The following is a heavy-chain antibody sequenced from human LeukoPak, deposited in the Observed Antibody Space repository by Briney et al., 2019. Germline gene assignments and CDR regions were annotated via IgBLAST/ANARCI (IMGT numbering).Heavy chain of an antibody. CDR3: LREETIVVIREPPP. CDR2: INQYGNDK. Sequence: PGGSLRLSCEASGFTFSNYWMSWVRQAPGKGLEWVANINQYGNDKYYVDSVKGRFTISRDNAKNSLDLQMNSLRVEGTAIYYCLREETIVVIREPPPRGQGTLVTVSS. D-gene: IGHD3-22*01. CDR1: GFTFSNYW. J-gene: IGHJ4*02. V-gene: IGHV3-7*01.